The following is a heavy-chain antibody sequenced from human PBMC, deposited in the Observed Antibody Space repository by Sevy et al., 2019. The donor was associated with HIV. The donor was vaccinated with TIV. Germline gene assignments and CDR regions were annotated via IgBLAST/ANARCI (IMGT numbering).Heavy chain of an antibody. CDR1: GLTVSSNF. V-gene: IGHV3-53*01. J-gene: IGHJ4*02. CDR2: IYIGGST. Sequence: GGSLRLSCAASGLTVSSNFMSWVRQAPGKGLEWVAVIYIGGSTYYADSVKGRFTISRDNSKNTLYLQMNSLRAEDTAVYFCVRGKHISDYYGSFDYWGQGTLVTVSS. CDR3: VRGKHISDYYGSFDY. D-gene: IGHD3-3*01.